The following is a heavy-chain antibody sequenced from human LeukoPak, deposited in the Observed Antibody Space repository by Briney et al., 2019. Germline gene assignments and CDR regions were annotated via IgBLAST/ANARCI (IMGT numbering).Heavy chain of an antibody. CDR1: GGTFISYA. CDR3: ARDEDSSSSGVGY. J-gene: IGHJ4*02. V-gene: IGHV1-69*01. Sequence: SVKVSCKASGGTFISYAISWVRQAPGQGLEWMGGIIPISGTASYAQKFQGRVTITADESTSTAYMELSSLRSEDTAVYYCARDEDSSSSGVGYWGQGTLVTVSS. CDR2: IIPISGTA. D-gene: IGHD6-6*01.